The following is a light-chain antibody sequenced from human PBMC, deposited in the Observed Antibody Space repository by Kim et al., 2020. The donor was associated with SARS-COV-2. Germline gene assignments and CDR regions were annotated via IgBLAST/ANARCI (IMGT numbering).Light chain of an antibody. Sequence: VPQRQTARIPCSGDKLGDKYACWYQQKPGQSPVLVIYQDSKRPSGIPERFSGSNSGNTATLTISGTQAMDEADYYCQAWDSSTVVFGGGTQLTVL. CDR1: KLGDKY. CDR3: QAWDSSTVV. CDR2: QDS. V-gene: IGLV3-1*01. J-gene: IGLJ2*01.